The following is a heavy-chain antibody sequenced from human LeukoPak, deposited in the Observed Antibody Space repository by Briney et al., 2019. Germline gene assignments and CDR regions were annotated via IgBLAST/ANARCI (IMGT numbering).Heavy chain of an antibody. V-gene: IGHV4-39*07. J-gene: IGHJ4*02. D-gene: IGHD3-22*01. CDR2: IYYSGST. CDR3: ARGPYYYDSSGNFDY. Sequence: SETLSLTCTVSGDSISSSSYYWGWLRQPPGKGLEWIGTIYYSGSTNYNPSLKSRVTISVDTSKNQFSLKLSSVTAADTAVYYCARGPYYYDSSGNFDYWGQGTLVTVSS. CDR1: GDSISSSSYY.